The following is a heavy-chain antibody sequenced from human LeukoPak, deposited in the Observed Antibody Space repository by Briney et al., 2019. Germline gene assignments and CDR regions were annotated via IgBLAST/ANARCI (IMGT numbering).Heavy chain of an antibody. V-gene: IGHV3-23*01. Sequence: ETLSLTCTVSGGXISVYYWSWIRQAPGKGLEWVSAISGSGGSTYYADSVKGRFTISRDNSKNTLYLQMNSLRAEDTAVYYCAKDLAEMATIIDYWGQGTLVTVSS. CDR1: GGXISVYY. J-gene: IGHJ4*02. D-gene: IGHD5-24*01. CDR2: ISGSGGST. CDR3: AKDLAEMATIIDY.